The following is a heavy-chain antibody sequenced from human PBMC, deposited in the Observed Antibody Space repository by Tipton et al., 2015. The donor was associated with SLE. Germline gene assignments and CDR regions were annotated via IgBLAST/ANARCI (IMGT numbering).Heavy chain of an antibody. CDR2: ISHSGST. V-gene: IGHV4-38-2*01. Sequence: TLSLTCAVSGYSIIRGYYWGWIRQPPGKGLEWIGSISHSGSTYYNPSLKSRVTISVDTSKNQFSLKLSSVTAADTAVYYCARGGGSLYYFDYRGQGTLVTVSS. CDR1: GYSIIRGYY. J-gene: IGHJ4*02. D-gene: IGHD1-26*01. CDR3: ARGGGSLYYFDY.